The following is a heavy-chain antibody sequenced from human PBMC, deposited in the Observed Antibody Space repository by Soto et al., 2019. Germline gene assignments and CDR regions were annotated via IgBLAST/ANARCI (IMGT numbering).Heavy chain of an antibody. J-gene: IGHJ4*02. D-gene: IGHD3-10*01. CDR1: GGSFSGYY. V-gene: IGHV4-34*01. CDR2: INHSGST. CDR3: ARAPHYYGPGSYTGY. Sequence: SETLSLTCAVYGGSFSGYYWSWIRQPPGKGLEWIGEINHSGSTNYNPSLKSRVTISVDTSKNQFSLKLSSVTAADTAVYYCARAPHYYGPGSYTGYWGQGTLVTVSS.